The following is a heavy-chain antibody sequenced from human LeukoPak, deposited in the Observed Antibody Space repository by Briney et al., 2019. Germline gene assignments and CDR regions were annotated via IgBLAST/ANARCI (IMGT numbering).Heavy chain of an antibody. V-gene: IGHV4-30-2*01. CDR2: IYHSGST. D-gene: IGHD2-2*02. CDR1: GGSISSGGYY. J-gene: IGHJ6*03. Sequence: PSQTLSLTCTVSGGSISSGGYYWSWIRQPPGKGPEWIGYIYHSGSTYYNPSLKSRVTISVDRSKNQFSLKLSSVTAADTAVYYCARDSPGCSSTSCYKGDGDYYYYYYMDVWGKGTTVTVSS. CDR3: ARDSPGCSSTSCYKGDGDYYYYYYMDV.